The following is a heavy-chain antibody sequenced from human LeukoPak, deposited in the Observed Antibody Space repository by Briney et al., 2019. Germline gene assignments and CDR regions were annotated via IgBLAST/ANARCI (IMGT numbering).Heavy chain of an antibody. V-gene: IGHV4-61*02. D-gene: IGHD3-22*01. CDR1: GGSISSGSYY. Sequence: SQTLSLTCTVSGGSISSGSYYWSWIRQPAGKGLEWIGRIYTSGSTNYNPSLKSRVTISVDTSKNQFSLKLSSVTAADTAVYYCARTGYYYDSRGSRTDWYFDLWGRGTLVTVSS. J-gene: IGHJ2*01. CDR3: ARTGYYYDSRGSRTDWYFDL. CDR2: IYTSGST.